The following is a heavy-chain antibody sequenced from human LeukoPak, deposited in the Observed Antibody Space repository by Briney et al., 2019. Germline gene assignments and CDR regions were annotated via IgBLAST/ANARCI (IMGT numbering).Heavy chain of an antibody. CDR3: AKTTDPTLLRYFDWSLDY. CDR2: INPNSGGT. CDR1: GYTFTGYY. J-gene: IGHJ4*02. D-gene: IGHD3-9*01. Sequence: GASVKVSCKASGYTFTGYYMHWVRQAPGQGLEWMGWINPNSGGTNYAQKFQGRVTMTRDTSISTAYMELSRLRSDDTAVYYCAKTTDPTLLRYFDWSLDYWGQGTLVTVSS. V-gene: IGHV1-2*02.